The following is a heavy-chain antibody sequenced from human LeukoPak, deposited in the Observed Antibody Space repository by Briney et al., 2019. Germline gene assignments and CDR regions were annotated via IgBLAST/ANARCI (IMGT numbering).Heavy chain of an antibody. CDR1: GGSISSYY. Sequence: PSETLSLTCTVSGGSISSYYWSWIRQPPGKGLEWIGYIYTSGSTNYNPSLKSRVTISVDTSKNQFSLKLSSVTAADTAVYYCARRHYYDSPWFDPWGQGTLVTVSS. J-gene: IGHJ5*02. V-gene: IGHV4-4*09. D-gene: IGHD3-22*01. CDR3: ARRHYYDSPWFDP. CDR2: IYTSGST.